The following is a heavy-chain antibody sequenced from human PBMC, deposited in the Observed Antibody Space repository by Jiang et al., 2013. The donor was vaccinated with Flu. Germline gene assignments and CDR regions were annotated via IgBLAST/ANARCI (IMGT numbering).Heavy chain of an antibody. Sequence: GSGLVKPSETLPLTCTVSGGSISSSSYYWGWIRQPPGKGLEWIGSIYYSGSTYYNPSLKSRVTISVDTSKNQFSLKLSSVTAADTAVYYCARHWFSLMIYGLGDYRSTGGSDPWGHGNPGPPSP. D-gene: IGHD3-16*01. V-gene: IGHV4-39*01. CDR3: ARHWFSLMIYGLGDYRSTGGSDP. CDR2: IYYSGST. CDR1: GGSISSSSYY. J-gene: IGHJ5*02.